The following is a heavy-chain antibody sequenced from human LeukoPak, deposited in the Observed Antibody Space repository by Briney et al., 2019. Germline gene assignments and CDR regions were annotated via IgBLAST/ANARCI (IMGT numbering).Heavy chain of an antibody. CDR1: GGSITSHF. D-gene: IGHD1-26*01. Sequence: PSETLSLTCTVSGGSITSHFWSWIRQPPGKGLEWIGYIYHSGITNYNPSLKSRVTISVDTSKNQFSLKLSSVTAADTAVYYCARDGYSGSSLFDYWGQRTLVTVSS. CDR2: IYHSGIT. CDR3: ARDGYSGSSLFDY. V-gene: IGHV4-59*11. J-gene: IGHJ4*02.